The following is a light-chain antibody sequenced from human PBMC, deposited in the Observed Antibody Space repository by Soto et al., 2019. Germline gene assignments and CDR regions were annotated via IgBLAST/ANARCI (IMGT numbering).Light chain of an antibody. CDR2: AAY. Sequence: DIQLTQSPSFLSASVGDRVTITCRASQDVSDYLAWYQHAPGKAPNLLIYAAYTLQSGVPSRFSGSGSGTEFSLTIPSLQPEDFATYYCQYLNGAPTITFGQGTRLDI. CDR1: QDVSDY. J-gene: IGKJ5*01. CDR3: QYLNGAPTIT. V-gene: IGKV1-9*01.